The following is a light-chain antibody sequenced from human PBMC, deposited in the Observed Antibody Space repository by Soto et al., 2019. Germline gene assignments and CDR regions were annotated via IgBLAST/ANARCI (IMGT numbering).Light chain of an antibody. CDR3: QQYNSYPWT. CDR1: QSIGYS. J-gene: IGKJ1*01. Sequence: EIQMSLSPATVSASVGNRVIVTCRASQSIGYSLAWYQKKPGKAPNLLIYDASSSKSGLPLKLIGRGYGTELTITISRLKNDDFVTYLCQQYNSYPWTFGHGTKVDIK. CDR2: DAS. V-gene: IGKV1-5*01.